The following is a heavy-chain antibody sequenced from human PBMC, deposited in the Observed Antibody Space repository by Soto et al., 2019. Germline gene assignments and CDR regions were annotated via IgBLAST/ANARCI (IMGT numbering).Heavy chain of an antibody. CDR2: MFYSGLT. CDR3: APLSVSLSGPYGIHV. Sequence: XETLSLTCSVSGYSVTSSDYYWAWIRQPPGKGLEWIGSMFYSGLTYYNPSLKSRVTPSVDTSKNQFSVRLNSVTAADTAVYYCAPLSVSLSGPYGIHVWGQGTTVTVSS. J-gene: IGHJ6*02. CDR1: GYSVTSSDYY. V-gene: IGHV4-39*01. D-gene: IGHD2-15*01.